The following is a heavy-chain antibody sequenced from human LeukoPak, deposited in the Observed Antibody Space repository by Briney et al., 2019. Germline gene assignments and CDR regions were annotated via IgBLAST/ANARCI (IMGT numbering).Heavy chain of an antibody. Sequence: GGSLRLSCAASGFTFSSCAMSWARQAPGKGLEWVLAISGSGGSTHYADSVKGRFTISRDNSKNTLYLQMNSLRAEDTAVYYCAKVPRTYDYVWGSYRNKPLYYFDYWGQGTLVTVSS. CDR1: GFTFSSCA. J-gene: IGHJ4*02. V-gene: IGHV3-23*01. CDR3: AKVPRTYDYVWGSYRNKPLYYFDY. D-gene: IGHD3-16*02. CDR2: ISGSGGST.